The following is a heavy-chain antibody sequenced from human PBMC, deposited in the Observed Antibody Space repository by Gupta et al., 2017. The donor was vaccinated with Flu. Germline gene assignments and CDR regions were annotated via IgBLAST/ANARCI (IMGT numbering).Heavy chain of an antibody. D-gene: IGHD5-12*01. CDR2: ISSSSRYI. V-gene: IGHV3-21*01. CDR3: ARTRWLQLPYYFDY. J-gene: IGHJ4*02. Sequence: SYSMNWVRQAPGKGLEWVSSISSSSRYIYYADSVKGRFTISRDNAKNSLYLQMNSLRAEDTAVYYCARTRWLQLPYYFDYWGQGTLVTVSS. CDR1: SYS.